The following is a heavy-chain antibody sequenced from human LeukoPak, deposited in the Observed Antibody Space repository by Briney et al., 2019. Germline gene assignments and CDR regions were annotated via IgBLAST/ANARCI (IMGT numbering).Heavy chain of an antibody. D-gene: IGHD6-13*01. CDR1: GGSISSHY. CDR2: IYYSGST. CDR3: ARALTGTDSSSWVYWYFDL. Sequence: SETLSLTCTVSGGSISSHYWSWIRQPPGKGLEWIGYIYYSGSTNYNPSLKSRVTISVDTSKNQFSLKLSSVTAADTAVYYCARALTGTDSSSWVYWYFDLWGRGTLVTVSS. J-gene: IGHJ2*01. V-gene: IGHV4-59*11.